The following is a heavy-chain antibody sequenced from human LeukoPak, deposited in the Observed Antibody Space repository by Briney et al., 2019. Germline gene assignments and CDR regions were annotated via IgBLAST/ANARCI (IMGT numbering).Heavy chain of an antibody. CDR3: XRXVVXVGGHSDVYDI. V-gene: IGHV3-7*01. CDR2: IKDDGGNT. CDR1: GFTFSSYW. J-gene: IGHJ3*02. Sequence: GGSLRLSCAASGFTFSSYWMSWVRQAPGKGLQWVANIKDDGGNTYYVDAVKGRFSISRDNAKNSVNLQMNSLRAEDTALYYXXRXVVXVGGHSDVYDIWGQGTMVTVSS. D-gene: IGHD2-2*01.